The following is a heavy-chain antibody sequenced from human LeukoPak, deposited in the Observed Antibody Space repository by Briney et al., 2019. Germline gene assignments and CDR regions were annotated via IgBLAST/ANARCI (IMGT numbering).Heavy chain of an antibody. J-gene: IGHJ4*02. D-gene: IGHD6-6*01. Sequence: GGSLRLSCAASGFTVSSNYMSWVRQAPGKGLEWVSVIYSGGSTYYADSVKGRFTISRDNSKNTLYLQMNSLRAEDTAVYYCARGGVVRSSSKTGDYWGQGTLVTVSS. CDR3: ARGGVVRSSSKTGDY. V-gene: IGHV3-66*02. CDR2: IYSGGST. CDR1: GFTVSSNY.